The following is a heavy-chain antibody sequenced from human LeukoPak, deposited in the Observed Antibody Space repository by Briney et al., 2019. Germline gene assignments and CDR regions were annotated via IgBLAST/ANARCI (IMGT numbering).Heavy chain of an antibody. Sequence: GGSLRLSCAASGFTFSSYGMHWVRQAPGKGLEWVAFIRYDGSNKYYADSVKGRFTISRDNSKNTLYLQMNSLRAEDTAVYYCAKDRFKQQLSNAFDIWGQGTMVTVSS. CDR3: AKDRFKQQLSNAFDI. V-gene: IGHV3-30*02. CDR2: IRYDGSNK. CDR1: GFTFSSYG. D-gene: IGHD6-13*01. J-gene: IGHJ3*02.